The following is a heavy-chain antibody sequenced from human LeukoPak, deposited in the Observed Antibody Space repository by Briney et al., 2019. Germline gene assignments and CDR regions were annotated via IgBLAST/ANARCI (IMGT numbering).Heavy chain of an antibody. CDR3: ARGAASGGYDY. Sequence: GESLRLSCAASGFIFSDYDVHWVRQAPGKGLEFVSAITSNGGRTFYANSVKGRFTISRDNSKNALYLQMDSLRADDMAVYYCARGAASGGYDYWGQGALVTVSS. CDR2: ITSNGGRT. D-gene: IGHD3-10*01. J-gene: IGHJ4*02. V-gene: IGHV3-64*01. CDR1: GFIFSDYD.